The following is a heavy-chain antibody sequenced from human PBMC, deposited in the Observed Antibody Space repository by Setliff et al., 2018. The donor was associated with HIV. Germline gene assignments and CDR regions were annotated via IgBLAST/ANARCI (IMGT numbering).Heavy chain of an antibody. CDR1: GFTFIDYA. Sequence: GGSLRLSCAASGFTFIDYALNWVRQAPGKGLEWVSYISGTSGTMYYADSVKGRFTISRDNAKNSLFLQMNSLTAEDTAVYYCARDPRASYLSYYYYHYLDVWGKGTTVTVSS. CDR3: ARDPRASYLSYYYYHYLDV. D-gene: IGHD5-18*01. J-gene: IGHJ6*03. V-gene: IGHV3-48*01. CDR2: ISGTSGTM.